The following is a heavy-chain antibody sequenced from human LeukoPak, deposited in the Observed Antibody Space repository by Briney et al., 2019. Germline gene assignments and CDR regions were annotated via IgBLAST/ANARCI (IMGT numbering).Heavy chain of an antibody. D-gene: IGHD5-18*01. Sequence: PGGSLRLSCAASGFTFSSYWMHWVRQAPRRGVVGVSRIKTDGRSTIYAQSVKGRFTISRDNAKNTVYLQMDSLRAEDTAVYYCARELGGQLWLTGAFDIWGQGTMVTVSS. CDR2: IKTDGRST. J-gene: IGHJ3*02. CDR1: GFTFSSYW. CDR3: ARELGGQLWLTGAFDI. V-gene: IGHV3-74*01.